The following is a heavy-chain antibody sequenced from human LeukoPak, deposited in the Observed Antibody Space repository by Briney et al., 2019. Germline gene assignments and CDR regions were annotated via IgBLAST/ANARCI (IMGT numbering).Heavy chain of an antibody. CDR1: GGSISSYY. CDR2: VYYSGST. CDR3: ARYMSGPGPCDY. Sequence: SETLSLTCSVSGGSISSYYWSWIRQPPGKGLEWIGYVYYSGSTNSNPSLQSRVTISVDTSKNQFSLQLSSVTAADTAVYYCARYMSGPGPCDYWGQGTLVTVSS. J-gene: IGHJ4*02. D-gene: IGHD6-19*01. V-gene: IGHV4-59*08.